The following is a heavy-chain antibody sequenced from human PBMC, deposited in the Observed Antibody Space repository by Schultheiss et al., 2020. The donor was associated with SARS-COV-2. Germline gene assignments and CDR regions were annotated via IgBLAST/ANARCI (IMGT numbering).Heavy chain of an antibody. CDR2: ISSSGSTI. Sequence: GGSLRLSCAASGFTFSSYEMNWVRQAPGKGLEWVSYISSSGSTIYYADSVKGRFTISRDNAKNSLYLQMNSLRAEDTAVYYCARDDQQPLYYGMDVWGQGTTVTVSS. D-gene: IGHD6-13*01. J-gene: IGHJ6*02. V-gene: IGHV3-48*03. CDR1: GFTFSSYE. CDR3: ARDDQQPLYYGMDV.